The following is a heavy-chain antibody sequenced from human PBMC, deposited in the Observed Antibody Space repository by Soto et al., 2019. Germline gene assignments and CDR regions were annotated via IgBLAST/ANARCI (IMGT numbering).Heavy chain of an antibody. CDR3: TRDWTGNTCPCMDA. V-gene: IGHV3-23*01. Sequence: EVQLLESGGGLVQPGGSLRLSCTASGFTFSTYAMTWVRQAPGKGLEWVSTVSGSGAKTYYADSVRGRFTISRDNSKDTLYLQVNSLTAEDTATYYWTRDWTGNTCPCMDAWGQGTTVTVSS. CDR2: VSGSGAKT. D-gene: IGHD2-8*02. J-gene: IGHJ6*02. CDR1: GFTFSTYA.